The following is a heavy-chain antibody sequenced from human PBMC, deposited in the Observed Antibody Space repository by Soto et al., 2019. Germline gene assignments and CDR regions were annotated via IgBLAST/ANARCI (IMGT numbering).Heavy chain of an antibody. J-gene: IGHJ4*02. CDR1: GFTVSSNY. CDR2: IYSGGST. Sequence: GGSLRLSCAASGFTVSSNYMSWVRLAPGKGLEWVSVIYSGGSTYYADSVKGRFTISRDNSKNTLYLQMNSLRAEDTAVYYCARYYYDSSGPLDSWGQGTLVTVSS. D-gene: IGHD3-22*01. V-gene: IGHV3-66*01. CDR3: ARYYYDSSGPLDS.